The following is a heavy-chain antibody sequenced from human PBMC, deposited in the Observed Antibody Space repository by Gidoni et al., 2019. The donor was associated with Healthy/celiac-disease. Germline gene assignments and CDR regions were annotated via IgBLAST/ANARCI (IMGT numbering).Heavy chain of an antibody. Sequence: QVQMVESGGGVVQPGRSLRLSCAASGFTFSSYGMHWVRQAPGKGLEWVAVISYDGSNKYYADSVKGRFTISRDNSKNTLYLQMNSLRAEDTAVYYCAKESLSYWGQGTLVTVSS. J-gene: IGHJ4*02. CDR2: ISYDGSNK. V-gene: IGHV3-30*18. CDR3: AKESLSY. CDR1: GFTFSSYG.